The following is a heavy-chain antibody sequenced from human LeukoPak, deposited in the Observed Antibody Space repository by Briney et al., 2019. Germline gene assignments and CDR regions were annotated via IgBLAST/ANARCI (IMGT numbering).Heavy chain of an antibody. V-gene: IGHV3-53*01. CDR3: AREGGVLRFGYGMDV. CDR2: IYGGGST. CDR1: GFTVSSHY. D-gene: IGHD3-10*01. J-gene: IGHJ6*02. Sequence: GGSLRLSCAASGFTVSSHYMSWVRQAPGKGLEWVSIIYGGGSTYYADSVKGRFTISRDNSKNTLYLQMNSLRAEDTAVYYCAREGGVLRFGYGMDVWGQGTTVTVSS.